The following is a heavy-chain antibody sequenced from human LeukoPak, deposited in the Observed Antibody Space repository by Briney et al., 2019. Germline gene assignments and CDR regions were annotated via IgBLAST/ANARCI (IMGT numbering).Heavy chain of an antibody. V-gene: IGHV3-23*01. CDR1: GFTFSSCV. CDR3: VKDRVGTWEPIDY. CDR2: ISGSGDTT. Sequence: GGSLRLSCAASGFTFSSCVMSWVRQAPGKGLEWVSAISGSGDTTYYAESVRGRFTISRDISKNTLYLQMNSLRIEDTAVYYCVKDRVGTWEPIDYWGQGTLVTVSS. D-gene: IGHD1-26*01. J-gene: IGHJ4*02.